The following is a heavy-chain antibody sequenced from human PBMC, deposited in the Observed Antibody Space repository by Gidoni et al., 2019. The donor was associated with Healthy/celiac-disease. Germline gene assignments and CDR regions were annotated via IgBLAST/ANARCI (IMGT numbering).Heavy chain of an antibody. CDR2: IHHSAST. D-gene: IGHD5-18*01. J-gene: IGHJ4*02. CDR1: GGSFSAYY. CDR3: ARSRAANLDY. Sequence: QVQLQQWGAGLWKPSETLSLPCAVYGGSFSAYYWSWLRQPPGNGWKWMGEIHHSASTNYNPSLKMRVTISVDTSKNQFSLKLSSVTAADTAVYYCARSRAANLDYWCQGTLVTVSS. V-gene: IGHV4-34*01.